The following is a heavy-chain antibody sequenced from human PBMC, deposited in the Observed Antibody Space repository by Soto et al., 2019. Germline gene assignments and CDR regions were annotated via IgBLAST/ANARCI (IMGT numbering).Heavy chain of an antibody. CDR1: GYSIASYC. CDR3: ARDPKPPMSSGYWSGMDV. D-gene: IGHD3-3*01. J-gene: IGHJ6*02. Sequence: SAEVSCKACGYSIASYCICWARQAPGQGLEWMGWISAYNGNTNYAQELQGRVTMTTDTSTSTAYMELRSLRSDDTAVYYCARDPKPPMSSGYWSGMDVWGQGTTVTV. CDR2: ISAYNGNT. V-gene: IGHV1-18*01.